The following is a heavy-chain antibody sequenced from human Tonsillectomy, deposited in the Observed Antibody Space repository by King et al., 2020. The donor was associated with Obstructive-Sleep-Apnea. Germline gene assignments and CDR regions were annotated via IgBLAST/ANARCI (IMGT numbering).Heavy chain of an antibody. CDR2: IIWNSGRI. J-gene: IGHJ4*02. CDR1: GFTLDDCA. CDR3: AKDIAAGGPYYFDY. Sequence: VQLVESGGGLVQPGRSLRLSCAASGFTLDDCAMHWVRQAPGKGLEWGAGIIWNSGRIGYADSVKGRFTISRDNAKNYLYLQMNSLRAEDAALYYCAKDIAAGGPYYFDYWGQGTLVTVSS. V-gene: IGHV3-9*01. D-gene: IGHD6-13*01.